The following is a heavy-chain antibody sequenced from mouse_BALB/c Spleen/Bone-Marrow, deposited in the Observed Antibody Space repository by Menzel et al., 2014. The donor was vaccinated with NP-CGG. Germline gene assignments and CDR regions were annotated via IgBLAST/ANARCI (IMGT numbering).Heavy chain of an antibody. D-gene: IGHD1-1*01. CDR3: VLRWFAY. Sequence: DVHLVESGGGLVKPGGSLKLSCAASGFTFSDYYMYWVRQTPEKRLEWVATISGGGSYTYYPDSVKGRFTISRDNAKNNLYLQMSSLKSEDTAMYYCVLRWFAYWGQGTLVTVSA. V-gene: IGHV5-4*02. J-gene: IGHJ3*01. CDR1: GFTFSDYY. CDR2: ISGGGSYT.